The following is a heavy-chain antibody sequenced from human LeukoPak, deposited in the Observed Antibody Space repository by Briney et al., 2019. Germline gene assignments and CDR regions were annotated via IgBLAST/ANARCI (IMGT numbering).Heavy chain of an antibody. CDR3: ARESSGSYYHNWFDP. Sequence: SETLSLTCTVSGGSISSGGYYWSWIRQPPGKGLEWIGYIYHSGSTYYNPSLKSRVTISVDRSKNQFSLKLSSVTAADTAVYYCARESSGSYYHNWFDPWGQGTLVTVSS. V-gene: IGHV4-30-2*01. CDR2: IYHSGST. CDR1: GGSISSGGYY. D-gene: IGHD1-26*01. J-gene: IGHJ5*02.